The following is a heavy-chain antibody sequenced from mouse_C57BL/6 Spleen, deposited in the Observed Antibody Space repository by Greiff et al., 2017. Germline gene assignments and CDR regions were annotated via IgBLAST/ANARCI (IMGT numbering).Heavy chain of an antibody. CDR1: GYTFTSYW. CDR3: ARAQASPKEYYFDY. Sequence: QVQLQQPGAELVRPGSSVKLSCKASGYTFTSYWMHWVKQRPIQGLEWIGNIDPSDSETHYNQKFKDKATLTVDKSSSTAYMQLSSLTSEDSAVYYCARAQASPKEYYFDYWGQGTTLTVSS. J-gene: IGHJ2*01. V-gene: IGHV1-52*01. CDR2: IDPSDSET. D-gene: IGHD3-2*02.